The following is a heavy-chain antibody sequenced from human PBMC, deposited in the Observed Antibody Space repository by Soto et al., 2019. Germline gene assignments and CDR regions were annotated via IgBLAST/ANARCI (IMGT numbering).Heavy chain of an antibody. J-gene: IGHJ4*02. CDR3: ARDRAVDTAMVFDY. Sequence: SETLSLTSTDSGGSISSYYWSWIRQPPGKGLELIGYIYYSGSTNYNPSLKSRVTISVDTSKNQFSLKLSSVTAADTAVYYCARDRAVDTAMVFDYWGQGTLVTVS. CDR2: IYYSGST. D-gene: IGHD5-18*01. CDR1: GGSISSYY. V-gene: IGHV4-59*01.